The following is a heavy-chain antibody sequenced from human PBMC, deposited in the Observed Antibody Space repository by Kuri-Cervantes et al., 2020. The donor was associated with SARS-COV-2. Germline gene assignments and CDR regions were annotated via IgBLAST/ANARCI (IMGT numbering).Heavy chain of an antibody. J-gene: IGHJ5*02. CDR1: GGSISSSSYY. D-gene: IGHD2-2*01. CDR2: IYYSGST. V-gene: IGHV4-39*01. CDR3: ARGLVCTSCYGAGNWFDP. Sequence: GSLRLSCTVSGGSISSSSYYWGWIRQPPGKGLEWIGSIYYSGSTYYNPSLKSRVTISVDTSKNQFSLKLSSVTAADTAVYYCARGLVCTSCYGAGNWFDPWGQGTLVTVSS.